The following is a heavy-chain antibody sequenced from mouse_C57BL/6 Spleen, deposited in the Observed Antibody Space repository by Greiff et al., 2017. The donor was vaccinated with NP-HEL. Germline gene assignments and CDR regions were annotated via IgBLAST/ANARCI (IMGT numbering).Heavy chain of an antibody. Sequence: EVKLQQSGPELVKPGASVKISCKASGYTFTDYYMNWVKQSHGKSLEWIGDINPNNGGTSYNQKFKGKATLTVDKSSSTAYMELRSLTSEDSAVYYCAREGVYDGYYVPMDYWGQGTSVTVSS. CDR2: INPNNGGT. CDR3: AREGVYDGYYVPMDY. D-gene: IGHD2-3*01. J-gene: IGHJ4*01. V-gene: IGHV1-26*01. CDR1: GYTFTDYY.